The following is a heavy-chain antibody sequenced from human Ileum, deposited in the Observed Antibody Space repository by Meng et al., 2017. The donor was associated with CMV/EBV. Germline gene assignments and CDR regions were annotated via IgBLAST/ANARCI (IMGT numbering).Heavy chain of an antibody. D-gene: IGHD1-14*01. CDR3: TSEPPGE. Sequence: QVLLQQPGPGLVKPSQPLSLSGVVSGGSVNSGNYYWGWVRQPAGKGLEWIGRIYTNGRAGYNPSLKSRVPISMDTSDNQFSLTLNSVTAADTTVYYCTSEPPGEWGRGTLVTVSS. J-gene: IGHJ4*02. CDR1: GGSVNSGNYY. V-gene: IGHV4-61*02. CDR2: IYTNGRA.